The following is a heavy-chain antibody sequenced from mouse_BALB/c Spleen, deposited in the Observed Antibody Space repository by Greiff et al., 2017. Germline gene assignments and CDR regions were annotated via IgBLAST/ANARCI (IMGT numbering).Heavy chain of an antibody. CDR3: ARGDYGNYVGAMDY. CDR2: IRNKANGYTT. Sequence: EVKLVESGGGLVQPGGSLRLSCATSGFTFTDYYMSWVRQPPGKALEWLGFIRNKANGYTTEYSASVKGRFTISRDNSQSILYLQMNTLRAEDSATYYCARGDYGNYVGAMDYWGQGTSVTVSS. CDR1: GFTFTDYY. J-gene: IGHJ4*01. V-gene: IGHV7-3*02. D-gene: IGHD2-1*01.